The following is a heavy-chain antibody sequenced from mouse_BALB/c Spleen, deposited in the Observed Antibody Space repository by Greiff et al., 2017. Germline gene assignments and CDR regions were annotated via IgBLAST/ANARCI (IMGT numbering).Heavy chain of an antibody. J-gene: IGHJ1*01. D-gene: IGHD2-4*01. V-gene: IGHV1-77*01. Sequence: QVQLQQSGPELVKPGASVKMSCKASGYTFTDYVISWVKQRTGQGLEWIGEIYPGSGSTYYNEKFKGKATLTADKSSNTAYMQLSSLTSEDSAVYFCARGSRYYDYLYWYFDVWGAGTTVTVSS. CDR1: GYTFTDYV. CDR3: ARGSRYYDYLYWYFDV. CDR2: IYPGSGST.